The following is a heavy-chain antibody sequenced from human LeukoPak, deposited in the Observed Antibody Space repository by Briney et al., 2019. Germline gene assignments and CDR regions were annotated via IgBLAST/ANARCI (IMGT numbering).Heavy chain of an antibody. D-gene: IGHD5-12*01. V-gene: IGHV4-34*12. J-gene: IGHJ6*03. CDR3: VREHNIVIPTARTYYYYYMDV. CDR1: GGTFSDYY. Sequence: SGTLSLTCAVYGGTFSDYYWSWIRQSPGKGLEWIGDVLDSGRTKYNPSLKSRVTISIETSKNQFSLRLSSMTAADTAVYYCVREHNIVIPTARTYYYYYMDVWGKGTTVTVSS. CDR2: VLDSGRT.